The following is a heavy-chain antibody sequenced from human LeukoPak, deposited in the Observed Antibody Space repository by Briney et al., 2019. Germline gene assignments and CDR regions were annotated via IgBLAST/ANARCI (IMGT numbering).Heavy chain of an antibody. CDR3: ASPLCRDGYNCPLDY. J-gene: IGHJ4*02. CDR2: IIPIFGAA. D-gene: IGHD5-24*01. CDR1: GGTFSSYA. Sequence: SVKVSCKASGGTFSSYAISWVRQAPGQGLEWMGGIIPIFGAANYAQKFQGRVTITADESTSTAYMELSSLRSEDTAVYYCASPLCRDGYNCPLDYWGQGTLVIVSS. V-gene: IGHV1-69*13.